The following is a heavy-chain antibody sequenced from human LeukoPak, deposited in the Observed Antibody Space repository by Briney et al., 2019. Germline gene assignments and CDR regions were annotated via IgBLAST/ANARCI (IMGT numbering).Heavy chain of an antibody. D-gene: IGHD3-10*01. J-gene: IGHJ4*01. V-gene: IGHV4-39*01. CDR2: IYNSGTT. Sequence: TSETLSLTCTVSGDSISSTSYYWDWIRQPPGKGLEWIGSIYNSGTTYYNPSLKSRVTISVDTSKNQFSLKVSSVTAADTAVYYCASRVYGLGSFNYWGQGTLVTVSS. CDR3: ASRVYGLGSFNY. CDR1: GDSISSTSYY.